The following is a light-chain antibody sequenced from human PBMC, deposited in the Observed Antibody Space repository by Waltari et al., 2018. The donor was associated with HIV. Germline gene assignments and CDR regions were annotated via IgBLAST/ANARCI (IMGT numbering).Light chain of an antibody. J-gene: IGKJ1*01. V-gene: IGKV1-39*01. CDR3: QQKSATPWT. CDR2: DTS. Sequence: DIQMTQSPSSLSASVGDRVTISCWASQSITRGLNWYQQKPGKAPNLLIYDTSRLQSGVPSRFRGSGSGTDFTLSISSLQPEDLGTYFCQQKSATPWTFGQGTKVEI. CDR1: QSITRG.